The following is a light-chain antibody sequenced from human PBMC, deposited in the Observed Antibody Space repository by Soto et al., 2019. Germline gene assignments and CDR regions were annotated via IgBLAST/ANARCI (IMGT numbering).Light chain of an antibody. CDR2: AAS. V-gene: IGKV1-17*01. CDR1: QGIGID. CDR3: LQHSSYPRT. Sequence: DIQMTQSPSSLSASVGDRVTISCRASQGIGIDLGWYQQKPGKAPKRLICAASTLQSGVPSRFSGSGSGTEFTLTISSLQPEDFATYFCLQHSSYPRTFGQGTKVEIK. J-gene: IGKJ1*01.